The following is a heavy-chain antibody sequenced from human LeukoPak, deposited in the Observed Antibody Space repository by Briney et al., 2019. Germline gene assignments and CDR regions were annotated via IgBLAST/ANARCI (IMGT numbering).Heavy chain of an antibody. CDR2: ISSTSSYI. V-gene: IGHV3-21*01. D-gene: IGHD3-9*01. CDR1: GLTFSSYF. J-gene: IGHJ4*02. CDR3: VRGQSIYFDWDLGFLDY. Sequence: GGSLRLSCAASGLTFSSYFNWCRKAPGKGLEWVSSISSTSSYIYYADSVKGRFTISRDNAKNSLHLQMNSLRATDTAVYYCVRGQSIYFDWDLGFLDYWGQGTLVTVSS.